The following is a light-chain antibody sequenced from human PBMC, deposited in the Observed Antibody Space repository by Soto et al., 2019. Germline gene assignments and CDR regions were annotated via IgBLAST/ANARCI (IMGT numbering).Light chain of an antibody. CDR3: HHYLSWPQA. V-gene: IGKV3-15*01. CDR1: QSVSTY. CDR2: GAS. Sequence: ETVMTQSPATLSVSPGERVTLSCRASQSVSTYLAWSQQKPGQAPRLLIYGASHRATGIPTRFSGSGSGTEFHLIISRLQPEDFVVYYCHHYLSWPQAFGQGTKVEI. J-gene: IGKJ1*01.